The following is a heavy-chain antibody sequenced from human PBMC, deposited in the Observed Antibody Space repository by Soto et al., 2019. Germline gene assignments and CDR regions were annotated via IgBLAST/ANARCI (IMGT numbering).Heavy chain of an antibody. CDR1: GFTFSSYS. J-gene: IGHJ6*02. V-gene: IGHV3-21*01. D-gene: IGHD1-26*01. CDR3: ARDLGPRGYYSGMDV. CDR2: ISSSSSYI. Sequence: GGSLRLSCAASGFTFSSYSMNWVRQAPGKGLEWVSSISSSSSYIYYADSVKGRFTISRDNAKNSLYLQMNSLRAEDTAVYYCARDLGPRGYYSGMDVWGQGTTVTVYS.